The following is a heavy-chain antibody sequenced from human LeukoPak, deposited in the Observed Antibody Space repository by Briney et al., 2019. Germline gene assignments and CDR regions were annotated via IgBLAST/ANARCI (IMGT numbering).Heavy chain of an antibody. CDR1: GFTFNNYT. Sequence: PGGSLRLSCAASGFTFNNYTMCWVRQAPGKGLEWVSTISRSGGSTYYADSVKGRFTISRDNSKNMLYLQMNSLKAEDTAVYYCAKDQDWPTAMITNWGQGTLVTVSS. J-gene: IGHJ4*02. CDR2: ISRSGGST. V-gene: IGHV3-23*01. CDR3: AKDQDWPTAMITN. D-gene: IGHD5-18*01.